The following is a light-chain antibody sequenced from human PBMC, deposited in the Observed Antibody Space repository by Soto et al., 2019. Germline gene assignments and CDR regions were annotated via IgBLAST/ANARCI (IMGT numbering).Light chain of an antibody. CDR2: DAS. J-gene: IGKJ2*01. CDR1: QSISSW. V-gene: IGKV1-5*01. CDR3: QQYNSYST. Sequence: DIQMTQSPSTLSASVGARVTISCRASQSISSWLAWYQQKPGKAPNLLIYDASSLESGVPSRFSGSGSGTEFALTVSRLQPDDFATYYCQQYNSYSTFGQGTKLEIK.